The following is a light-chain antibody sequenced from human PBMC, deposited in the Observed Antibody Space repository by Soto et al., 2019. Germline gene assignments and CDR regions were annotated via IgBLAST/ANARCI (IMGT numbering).Light chain of an antibody. CDR3: QQYNSYQWT. Sequence: DIPMTQSPSTLSASVGDRVTITCRASQSISSWLAWYQQKPGKAPKLLIYKASSLESGVPSRFSGSGSGTEFTLTISSLQPDDFATYYCQQYNSYQWTFGQGTKVEIK. V-gene: IGKV1-5*03. CDR2: KAS. CDR1: QSISSW. J-gene: IGKJ1*01.